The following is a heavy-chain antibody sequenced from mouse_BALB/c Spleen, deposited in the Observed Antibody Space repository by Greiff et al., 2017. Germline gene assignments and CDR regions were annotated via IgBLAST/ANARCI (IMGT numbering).Heavy chain of an antibody. CDR1: GFSLSTSGMG. J-gene: IGHJ2*01. CDR2: IYWDDDK. Sequence: QVTLKVSGPGILQPSQTLSLTCSFSGFSLSTSGMGVSWIRQPSGKGLEWLAHIYWDDDKRYNPSLKSRLTISKDTSRNQVFLKITSVDTADTATYYCARSRGYYGDYWGQGTTLTVSS. D-gene: IGHD1-2*01. V-gene: IGHV8-12*01. CDR3: ARSRGYYGDY.